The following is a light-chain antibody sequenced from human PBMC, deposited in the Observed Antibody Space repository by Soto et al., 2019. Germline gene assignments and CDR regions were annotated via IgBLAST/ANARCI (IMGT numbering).Light chain of an antibody. V-gene: IGKV4-1*01. Sequence: DIVMTQSPDSLAVSLGERATINCKSSRSVLYSPNNKNYLAWYQQKPGQPPRLLINWASTRESGVPDRFSGSGSGTDFTLTISSLQAEDVAVYYCQPYYSLLLTFGGGTKVEIK. J-gene: IGKJ4*01. CDR1: RSVLYSPNNKNY. CDR2: WAS. CDR3: QPYYSLLLT.